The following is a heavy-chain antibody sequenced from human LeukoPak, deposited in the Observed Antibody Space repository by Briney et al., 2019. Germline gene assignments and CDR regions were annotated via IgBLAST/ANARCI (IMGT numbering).Heavy chain of an antibody. J-gene: IGHJ4*02. D-gene: IGHD3-10*01. V-gene: IGHV3-21*01. CDR3: AGGLGLLWFGESLD. CDR1: GFTFSSYS. Sequence: PGGSLRLSCAASGFTFSSYSMNWVRQAPGKGLEWVSSISSSSSYIYYADSVKGRFTISRDIAKNSLYLQMNSLRAEDTAVYYCAGGLGLLWFGESLDWGQGTLVTVSS. CDR2: ISSSSSYI.